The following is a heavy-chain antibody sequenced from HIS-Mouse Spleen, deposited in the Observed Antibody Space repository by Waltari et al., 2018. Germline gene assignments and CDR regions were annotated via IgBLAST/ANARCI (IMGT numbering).Heavy chain of an antibody. Sequence: RSLRLSCAASGFTFSSYAMHWVRQAPGKGLEWVAVISYDGSNKYYADSVKGRFTISRDNSKNTLYLQMNSLRAEDTAVYYCARRRSYFDYWGQGTLVTVSS. CDR2: ISYDGSNK. CDR1: GFTFSSYA. V-gene: IGHV3-30-3*01. CDR3: ARRRSYFDY. J-gene: IGHJ4*02.